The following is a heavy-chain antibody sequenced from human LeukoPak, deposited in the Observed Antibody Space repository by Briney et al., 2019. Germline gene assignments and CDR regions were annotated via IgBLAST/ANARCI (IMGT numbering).Heavy chain of an antibody. Sequence: GGSLGLSCAASGFTFSSYDMSWVRQAPGKGLEWVSAISGSGGSTYYADSVKGRFTISRDNSKNTLYLQMNSLRAEDTAVYYCAKDHHRSTAAAVVDYWGQGTLVTVSS. D-gene: IGHD6-13*01. V-gene: IGHV3-23*01. CDR2: ISGSGGST. J-gene: IGHJ4*02. CDR3: AKDHHRSTAAAVVDY. CDR1: GFTFSSYD.